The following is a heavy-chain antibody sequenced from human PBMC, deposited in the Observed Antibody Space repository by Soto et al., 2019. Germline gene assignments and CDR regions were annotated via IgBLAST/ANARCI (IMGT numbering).Heavy chain of an antibody. V-gene: IGHV4-34*01. Sequence: SETLSLTCAVYGGSFSGYYWSWIRQPPGKGLEWIGEINHSGSTNYNPSLKSRVTISVDTSKNQFSLKLSSVTAADTAVYYCARGVYSYGIGYFDYWGQGTLVTVSS. CDR1: GGSFSGYY. CDR2: INHSGST. D-gene: IGHD5-18*01. CDR3: ARGVYSYGIGYFDY. J-gene: IGHJ4*02.